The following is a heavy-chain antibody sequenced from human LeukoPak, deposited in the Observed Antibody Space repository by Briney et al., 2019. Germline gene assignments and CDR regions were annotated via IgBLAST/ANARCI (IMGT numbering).Heavy chain of an antibody. CDR2: LYPGDSDT. CDR3: ARPMHPWRYCSSTSCPDDAFDI. D-gene: IGHD2-2*01. J-gene: IGHJ3*02. CDR1: GYRFTSYW. Sequence: GESLKISCKGSGYRFTSYWIGWVRQMPGKGLEWMGILYPGDSDTRYSPSFQGQVSISADKSTSTAYLQWSSLKASDTAMYYCARPMHPWRYCSSTSCPDDAFDIWGQGTMVTVSS. V-gene: IGHV5-51*01.